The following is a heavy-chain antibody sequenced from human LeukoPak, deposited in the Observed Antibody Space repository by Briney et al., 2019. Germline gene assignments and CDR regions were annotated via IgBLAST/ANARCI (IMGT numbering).Heavy chain of an antibody. J-gene: IGHJ4*02. CDR3: ARGGPLYCSGGSCYSRPEGEYFDY. V-gene: IGHV4-38-2*02. Sequence: SGTLSLTCTVSGYSITSAYYWGWIRQPPGKGLEWIGSIYYSGSTYYNPSLKSRVTISVDTSKNQFSLKLSSVTAADTAVYYCARGGPLYCSGGSCYSRPEGEYFDYWGQGTLVTVSS. CDR2: IYYSGST. CDR1: GYSITSAYY. D-gene: IGHD2-15*01.